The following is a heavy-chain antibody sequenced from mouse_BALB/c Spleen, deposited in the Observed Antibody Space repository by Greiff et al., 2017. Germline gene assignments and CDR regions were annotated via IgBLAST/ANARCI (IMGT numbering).Heavy chain of an antibody. CDR1: GFSLTSYG. CDR3: AREVRRAMDY. Sequence: VKLVESGPGLVAPSQSLSITCTVSGFSLTSYGVHWVRQPPGKGLEWLGVIWAGGSTNYNSDLMSRLSISKDNSKSQVFLKMNSLQTDDTAMYYCAREVRRAMDYWGQGTSVTVSS. D-gene: IGHD2-14*01. CDR2: IWAGGST. J-gene: IGHJ4*01. V-gene: IGHV2-9*02.